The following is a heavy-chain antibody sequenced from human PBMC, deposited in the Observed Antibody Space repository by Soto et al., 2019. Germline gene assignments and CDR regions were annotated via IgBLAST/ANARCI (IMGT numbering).Heavy chain of an antibody. V-gene: IGHV1-69*12. Sequence: QVPLVQSGAEVKKPGSSVKVSCKASGGTFSSYAISWVRQAPGQGLEWMGGIIPIFGTANYAQKFQGRVTITADESTSTAYMELSSLRSEDTAVYYCAIDNEWGPIAVAGNWFDPWGQGTLVTVSS. CDR1: GGTFSSYA. J-gene: IGHJ5*02. CDR2: IIPIFGTA. CDR3: AIDNEWGPIAVAGNWFDP. D-gene: IGHD6-19*01.